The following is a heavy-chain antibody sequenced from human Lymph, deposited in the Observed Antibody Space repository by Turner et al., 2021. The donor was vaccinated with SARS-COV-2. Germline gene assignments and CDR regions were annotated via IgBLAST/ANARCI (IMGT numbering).Heavy chain of an antibody. V-gene: IGHV3-30-3*01. Sequence: QVQLVEPGGGVVQPGRSLGFSCADSGFTFISFAMHWVRQAPGKGLEGVALISYDGGNKYYADSVKGRFTISRDNSKNTLYLHMNSLRAEDTAVYYCARGLSGNYYFFDYWGQGTLVTVSS. CDR1: GFTFISFA. CDR2: ISYDGGNK. J-gene: IGHJ4*02. CDR3: ARGLSGNYYFFDY. D-gene: IGHD1-26*01.